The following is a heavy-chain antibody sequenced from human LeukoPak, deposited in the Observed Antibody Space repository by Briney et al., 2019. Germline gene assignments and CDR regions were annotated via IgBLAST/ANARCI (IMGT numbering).Heavy chain of an antibody. CDR3: ARRNRWELLDF. D-gene: IGHD1-26*01. V-gene: IGHV4-34*01. J-gene: IGHJ4*02. CDR2: INHSGST. Sequence: LETLSLTCAVYGGSLSGYYWSWIRQSPGKGLEWIGEINHSGSTNQNPPLKSRVTISLDTSKNQFSLKLGSVTAADTAVYYCARRNRWELLDFWGQGTLVTVSS. CDR1: GGSLSGYY.